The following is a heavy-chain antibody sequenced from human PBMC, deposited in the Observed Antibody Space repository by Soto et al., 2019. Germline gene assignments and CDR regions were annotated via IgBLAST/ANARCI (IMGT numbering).Heavy chain of an antibody. V-gene: IGHV3-74*01. CDR2: INSDGSST. J-gene: IGHJ2*01. D-gene: IGHD3-22*01. Sequence: WSLRLSCAASGFTFSSYWMHWVRQAPGKGLVWVSRINSDGSSTSYADSVKGRFTISRDNAKNTLYLQMNSLRAEDTAVYYRARDCRKYYYDRSGGLGGFDLWGRGTLVTVSS. CDR1: GFTFSSYW. CDR3: ARDCRKYYYDRSGGLGGFDL.